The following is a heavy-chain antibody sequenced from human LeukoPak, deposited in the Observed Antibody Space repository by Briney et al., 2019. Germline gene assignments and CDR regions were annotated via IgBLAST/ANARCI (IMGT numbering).Heavy chain of an antibody. J-gene: IGHJ4*02. V-gene: IGHV3-74*01. CDR3: VTDYYDSSGFDY. Sequence: PGGSLRLSCAASGFTFSSYAMSWVRQAPGKGLEWVSRINSDGSSTSYADSVKGRFTIPRDNAKNTLYLQMNSLRAEDTAVYYCVTDYYDSSGFDYWGQGTLVTVSS. CDR1: GFTFSSYA. D-gene: IGHD3-22*01. CDR2: INSDGSST.